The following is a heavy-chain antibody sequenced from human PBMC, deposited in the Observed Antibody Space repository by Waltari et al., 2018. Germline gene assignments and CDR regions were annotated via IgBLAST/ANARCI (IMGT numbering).Heavy chain of an antibody. CDR2: IYSGGST. CDR1: GFTVSSNS. J-gene: IGHJ6*02. CDR3: ARQSYSSGWYASYYYGMDV. V-gene: IGHV3-53*01. D-gene: IGHD6-19*01. Sequence: EVQLVESGGGLIQPGGSLRLSCAASGFTVSSNSMRWARPAPGKGLEWVSVIYSGGSTYYADSVKGRFTISRDNSKNTLYLQMNSLRAEDTAVYYCARQSYSSGWYASYYYGMDVWGQGTTVTVSS.